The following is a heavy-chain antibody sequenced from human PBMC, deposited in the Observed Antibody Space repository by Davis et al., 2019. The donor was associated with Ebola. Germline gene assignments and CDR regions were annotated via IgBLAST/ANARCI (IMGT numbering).Heavy chain of an antibody. Sequence: GESLKISCAASGFTFSSYWMSWVRQAPGKGLEWVSSISSSGSTINYADSVKGRFTVSRDNAKNSLYLQMNSLKTEDTAVYYCTSSAVAGTYDYWGQGILVTVSS. D-gene: IGHD6-19*01. J-gene: IGHJ4*02. CDR2: ISSSGSTI. V-gene: IGHV3-48*01. CDR1: GFTFSSYW. CDR3: TSSAVAGTYDY.